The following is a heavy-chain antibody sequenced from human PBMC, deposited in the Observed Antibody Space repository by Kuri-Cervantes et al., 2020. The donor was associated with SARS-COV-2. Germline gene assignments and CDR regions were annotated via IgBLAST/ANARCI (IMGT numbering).Heavy chain of an antibody. D-gene: IGHD4-17*01. J-gene: IGHJ4*02. CDR1: GFTFSSYS. Sequence: GGSLRLSCAASGFTFSSYSMNWVRQAPGKGLEWVSSISSSSSYIYYADSVKGRFTISRDNAKNSLYLQMNSLRAEDTAVYYCARSPGDGDYDPFDYWGQGTLVTV. CDR2: ISSSSSYI. V-gene: IGHV3-21*01. CDR3: ARSPGDGDYDPFDY.